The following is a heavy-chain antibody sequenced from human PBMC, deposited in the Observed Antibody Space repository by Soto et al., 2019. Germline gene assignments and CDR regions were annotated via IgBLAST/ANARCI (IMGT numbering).Heavy chain of an antibody. J-gene: IGHJ6*02. CDR2: ISYSGNT. D-gene: IGHD3-3*01. CDR1: GDSTSNYY. V-gene: IGHV4-59*01. Sequence: SETLSLTCIISGDSTSNYYWSWIRQSPGKGLEWIGYISYSGNTNYNPSLKSRVTISVDTSKDQLSLKVTSVTAADTAMYYCARLVKDYDFWSGPRGAFYYYYGMDVWGQGTTVTVSS. CDR3: ARLVKDYDFWSGPRGAFYYYYGMDV.